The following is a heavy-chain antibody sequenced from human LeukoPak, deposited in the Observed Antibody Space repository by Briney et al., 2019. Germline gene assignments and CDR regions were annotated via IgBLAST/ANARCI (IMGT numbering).Heavy chain of an antibody. CDR1: GFTFSTYS. Sequence: GGSLRLSCAASGFTFSTYSMNWVRQAPGKGLEWVSSISSSSSYIYYADSVKGRFTISRDNAKNSLYLQMNSLRAEDTAVYYCARFALKAPPTDWGQGTLVTVSS. V-gene: IGHV3-21*01. CDR3: ARFALKAPPTD. CDR2: ISSSSSYI. J-gene: IGHJ4*02.